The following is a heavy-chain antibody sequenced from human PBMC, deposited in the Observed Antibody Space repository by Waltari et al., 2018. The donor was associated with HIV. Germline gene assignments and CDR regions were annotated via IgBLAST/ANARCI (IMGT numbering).Heavy chain of an antibody. V-gene: IGHV3-72*01. J-gene: IGHJ4*02. Sequence: EVQLVESGGGLVQPGGSLRLSCASSGSTPRAPSMDWVRQAPGKGLEWVGRSRSNANGYTTEYAASVEGRFSISRDEASNSAYLQMNSLKTEDTAVYFCGRGAAGSVSDYWGPGTLVTVSS. CDR3: GRGAAGSVSDY. D-gene: IGHD2-15*01. CDR1: GSTPRAPS. CDR2: SRSNANGYTT.